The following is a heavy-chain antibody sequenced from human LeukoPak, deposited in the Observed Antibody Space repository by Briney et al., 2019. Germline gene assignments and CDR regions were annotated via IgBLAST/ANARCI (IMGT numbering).Heavy chain of an antibody. CDR1: GGTFSSYA. J-gene: IGHJ3*02. D-gene: IGHD3-16*01. CDR3: AREQIVGEGAFDI. Sequence: WASVKVSCKASGGTFSSYAISWVRQAPGQGLEWMGWISAYNGNTNYAQKLQGRVTMTTDTSTSTAYMELRSLRSDDTAVYYCAREQIVGEGAFDIWGQGTMVTVSS. CDR2: ISAYNGNT. V-gene: IGHV1-18*01.